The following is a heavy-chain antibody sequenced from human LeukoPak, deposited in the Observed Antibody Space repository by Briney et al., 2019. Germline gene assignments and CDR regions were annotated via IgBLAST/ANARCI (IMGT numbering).Heavy chain of an antibody. CDR1: GFTFSSYG. CDR3: AKDNSRGDALDI. Sequence: GGSLRLSCAASGFTFSSYGMSWVRQAPGKGLEWVSAISGSGGSTYYADSVKGRFTISRDNSKNTLYLQMNSLRAEDTAVYYCAKDNSRGDALDIWGQGTMVTVSS. V-gene: IGHV3-23*01. J-gene: IGHJ3*02. CDR2: ISGSGGST.